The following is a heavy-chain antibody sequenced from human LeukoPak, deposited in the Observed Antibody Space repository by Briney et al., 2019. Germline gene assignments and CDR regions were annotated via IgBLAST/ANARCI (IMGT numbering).Heavy chain of an antibody. CDR3: ARGGTRITIVGVVINDFDY. CDR2: TYTSGST. J-gene: IGHJ4*02. Sequence: SETLSLTCTVSGGSISSGSYYWSWIRQPAGKGLEWIGRTYTSGSTNYNPSLKSRVTISVDTSKNQFSLKLRSVTAADTAVYYCARGGTRITIVGVVINDFDYWGQGTLVTVSS. V-gene: IGHV4-61*02. D-gene: IGHD3-3*01. CDR1: GGSISSGSYY.